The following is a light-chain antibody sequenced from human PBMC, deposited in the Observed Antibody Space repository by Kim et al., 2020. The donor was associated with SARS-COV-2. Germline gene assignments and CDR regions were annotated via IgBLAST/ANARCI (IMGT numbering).Light chain of an antibody. CDR2: WAS. J-gene: IGKJ5*01. CDR1: QSVLWTTDKKNY. Sequence: ATINCTSRQSVLWTTDKKNYLGWYQQKPGQPPKMVIKWASARESGFPDRFSGSGSGTDFTLTISSLQAEDVAVYYCQQYYSSPITFGQGTRLEIK. V-gene: IGKV4-1*01. CDR3: QQYYSSPIT.